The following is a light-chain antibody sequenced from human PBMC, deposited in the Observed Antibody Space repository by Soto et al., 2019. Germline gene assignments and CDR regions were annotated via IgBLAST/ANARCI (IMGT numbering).Light chain of an antibody. V-gene: IGKV3-11*01. J-gene: IGKJ5*01. CDR1: QSVSSY. Sequence: EIVLTQSPATLSLSPGERATLSCRASQSVSSYLAWYQQKPGQAPRLLIYDASNRATGIPARFSGSVSGTDFTLTISSLEPEDFAVYYCQQRSNWPLMITFGQGTRVEIK. CDR2: DAS. CDR3: QQRSNWPLMIT.